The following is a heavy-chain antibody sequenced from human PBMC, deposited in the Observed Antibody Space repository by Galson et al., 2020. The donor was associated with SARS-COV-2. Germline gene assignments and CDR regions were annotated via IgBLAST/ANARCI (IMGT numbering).Heavy chain of an antibody. CDR1: GGSISSYY. J-gene: IGHJ4*02. CDR3: ASQWELLTPFDY. D-gene: IGHD1-26*01. CDR2: IYYSGST. V-gene: IGHV4-59*01. Sequence: LETLSLTCTVSGGSISSYYWSWIRQPPGKGLEWIGYIYYSGSTNYNPSLKSRVTISVDTSKNQFSLKLSSVTAADTAVYYCASQWELLTPFDYWGQGTLVTVSS.